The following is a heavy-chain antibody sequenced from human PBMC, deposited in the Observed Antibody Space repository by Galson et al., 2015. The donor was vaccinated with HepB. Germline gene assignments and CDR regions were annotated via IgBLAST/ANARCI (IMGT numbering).Heavy chain of an antibody. V-gene: IGHV1-46*03. CDR3: AREGYCSGGSCSVPPSFDY. J-gene: IGHJ4*02. D-gene: IGHD2-15*01. Sequence: SVKVSCKASGYTFTSYYMHWVRQAPGQGLEWMGIINPSGGSTSYAQKFQGRVTMTRDTSTSTVYMELSSLRSEDTAVYYCAREGYCSGGSCSVPPSFDYWGQGTLVTVSS. CDR1: GYTFTSYY. CDR2: INPSGGST.